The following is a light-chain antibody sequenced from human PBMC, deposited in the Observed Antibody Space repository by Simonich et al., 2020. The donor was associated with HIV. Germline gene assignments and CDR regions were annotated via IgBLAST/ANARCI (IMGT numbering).Light chain of an antibody. Sequence: DIVMTQSPDSLAVSLGERATINCKSSQSVLYSSNNKNYLAWYQQKPGQPPNLLIYWASTRESGVPDRFSGSGSGTDFTLTINSLQAEDVAVYYCQQYYSAPITFGQGTRLEI. V-gene: IGKV4-1*01. CDR2: WAS. CDR1: QSVLYSSNNKNY. CDR3: QQYYSAPIT. J-gene: IGKJ5*01.